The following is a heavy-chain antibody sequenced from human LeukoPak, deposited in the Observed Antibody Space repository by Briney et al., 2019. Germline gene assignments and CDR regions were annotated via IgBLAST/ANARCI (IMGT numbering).Heavy chain of an antibody. Sequence: GGSLRLSCAASGFTFSSYAMSWVRQAPGKGLEWVSAISGSGGSTYYADSVKGRFTISRDNSKNTLYLQMNSLRAEDTAVYYCAKMAGYSGYDRGYYFDYWGQGTLVTVSS. CDR3: AKMAGYSGYDRGYYFDY. D-gene: IGHD5-12*01. CDR1: GFTFSSYA. CDR2: ISGSGGST. V-gene: IGHV3-23*01. J-gene: IGHJ4*02.